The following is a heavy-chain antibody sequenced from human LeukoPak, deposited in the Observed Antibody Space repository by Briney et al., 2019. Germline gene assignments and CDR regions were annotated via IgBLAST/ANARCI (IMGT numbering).Heavy chain of an antibody. V-gene: IGHV1-24*01. CDR1: GYTLTELS. CDR3: ATVYGSGTPLGSSMDY. CDR2: FDPEDGET. J-gene: IGHJ4*02. Sequence: ASVKVSCKVSGYTLTELSMHWVRQAPGKGLEWMGGFDPEDGETIYAQKFQGRVTMTEDTSTDTAYMELSSLRSEDTAVYYCATVYGSGTPLGSSMDYWGQGTLVTVSS. D-gene: IGHD3-10*01.